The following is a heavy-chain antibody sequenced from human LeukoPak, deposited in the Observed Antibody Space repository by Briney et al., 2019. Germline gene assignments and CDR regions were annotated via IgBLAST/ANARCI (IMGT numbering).Heavy chain of an antibody. Sequence: PGGSLRLSCAASGFTFSDNYMTWVRQAPGKGLEWLSYISGNGGVIQYADSVRGRFTISRDNAKNLLYLQMDSLRVEDTAIYYCARDPRTVRIWGQGTLVTVSS. CDR1: GFTFSDNY. CDR3: ARDPRTVRI. CDR2: ISGNGGVI. J-gene: IGHJ4*02. V-gene: IGHV3-11*04. D-gene: IGHD1-1*01.